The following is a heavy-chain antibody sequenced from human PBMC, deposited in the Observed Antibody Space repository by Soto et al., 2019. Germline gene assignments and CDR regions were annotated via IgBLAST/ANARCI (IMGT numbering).Heavy chain of an antibody. V-gene: IGHV1-8*01. CDR1: GSTFTSYD. CDR3: ARGVKYGAYSRWFDP. Sequence: QVQLVQSGAEVKKPGASVKVSCKASGSTFTSYDINWVRQATGQGLEYLGWMNPNSGDTASVQKFQGRLTMTWDTSITTAYMELSGLLSEDTALYFCARGVKYGAYSRWFDPWGQGTLVTVSS. J-gene: IGHJ5*02. CDR2: MNPNSGDT. D-gene: IGHD4-17*01.